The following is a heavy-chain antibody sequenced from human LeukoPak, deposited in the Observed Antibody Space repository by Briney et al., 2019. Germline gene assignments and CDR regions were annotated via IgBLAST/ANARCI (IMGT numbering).Heavy chain of an antibody. CDR3: ATYYYDSSGYYYVPSFDY. CDR1: GGSFSGYY. D-gene: IGHD3-22*01. CDR2: INHSGST. V-gene: IGHV4-34*01. J-gene: IGHJ4*02. Sequence: SETLSLTCAVYGGSFSGYYWSWIRQPPGKGLEWIGEINHSGSTNYNPSLKSRVTISVDTSKNQFSLELSSVTAADTAVYYCATYYYDSSGYYYVPSFDYWGQGTLVTVSS.